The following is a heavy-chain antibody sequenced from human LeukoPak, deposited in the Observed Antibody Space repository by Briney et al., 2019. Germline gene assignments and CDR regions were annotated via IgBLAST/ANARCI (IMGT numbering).Heavy chain of an antibody. J-gene: IGHJ4*02. D-gene: IGHD1-26*01. Sequence: ASVKVSCKASGYTFTSYGISWVRQAPGQGLEWMGWISAYNGNTNYAQKLQGRVTMATDTPTSTAYMELRSLRSDDTAVYYCARDIVGATRSGYFDYWGQGTLVTVSS. V-gene: IGHV1-18*01. CDR3: ARDIVGATRSGYFDY. CDR2: ISAYNGNT. CDR1: GYTFTSYG.